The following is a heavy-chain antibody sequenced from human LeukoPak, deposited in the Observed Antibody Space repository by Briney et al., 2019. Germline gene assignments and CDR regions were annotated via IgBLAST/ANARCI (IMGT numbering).Heavy chain of an antibody. Sequence: SETLSLTCTVSGGSISSYYWSWIRQPAGKGLEWIGRIYTSRSTNNNPSLKSRVTMSVDTSKNQFSLKLSSVTAADTAVYYCARDGYYYGSGSYYNGGFDYWGQGTLVTVSS. V-gene: IGHV4-4*07. D-gene: IGHD3-10*01. CDR1: GGSISSYY. CDR2: IYTSRST. J-gene: IGHJ4*02. CDR3: ARDGYYYGSGSYYNGGFDY.